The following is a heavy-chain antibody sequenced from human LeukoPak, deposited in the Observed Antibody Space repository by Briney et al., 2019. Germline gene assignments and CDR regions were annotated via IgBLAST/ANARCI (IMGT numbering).Heavy chain of an antibody. CDR3: AIIVGAILSFDY. V-gene: IGHV1-2*02. CDR2: INPNSGGT. J-gene: IGHJ4*02. CDR1: GYTFTGYY. D-gene: IGHD1-26*01. Sequence: SVKVSCKASGYTFTGYYMHWVRQAPGQGLEWMGWINPNSGGTNYAQKFQGRVTMTRDTSISTVYMELSRLRSDDTAVYYCAIIVGAILSFDYWGQGTLVTVSS.